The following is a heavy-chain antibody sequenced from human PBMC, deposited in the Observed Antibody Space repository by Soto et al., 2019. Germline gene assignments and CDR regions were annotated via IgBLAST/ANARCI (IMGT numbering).Heavy chain of an antibody. V-gene: IGHV1-69*13. CDR3: AASDRLYGDVPLYFDY. J-gene: IGHJ4*02. Sequence: ASVKVSCKASGGTFSSYAISWVRQAPGQGLEWMGGIIPIFGTANYAQKFQGRVTITADESTSTAYMELSSLRSEDTAVYYCAASDRLYGDVPLYFDYWGQGTLVTVSS. CDR1: GGTFSSYA. CDR2: IIPIFGTA. D-gene: IGHD4-17*01.